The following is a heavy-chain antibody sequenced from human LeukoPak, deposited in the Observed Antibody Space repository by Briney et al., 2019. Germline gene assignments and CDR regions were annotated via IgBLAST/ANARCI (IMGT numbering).Heavy chain of an antibody. J-gene: IGHJ4*02. CDR3: ARGSGWYYY. V-gene: IGHV4-59*08. D-gene: IGHD6-19*01. Sequence: SETLSLTCTVSGGSISSYYWRWIRQPPGKGLEWIGYIYYSGSTNYNPSLKSRVTISVDTSKNQFSLKLSSVTAADTAVYYCARGSGWYYYWGQGTLVTVSS. CDR1: GGSISSYY. CDR2: IYYSGST.